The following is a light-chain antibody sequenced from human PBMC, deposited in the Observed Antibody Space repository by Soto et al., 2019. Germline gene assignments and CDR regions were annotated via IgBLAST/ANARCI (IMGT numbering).Light chain of an antibody. V-gene: IGKV1-5*03. CDR1: RSISNW. J-gene: IGKJ3*01. CDR3: QHYNTYSWFT. Sequence: DIQMTQSPSTLSASVGDRVTITCRASRSISNWLAWYQQKPGTAPKLLIHQASSLESGVPSRFSGSGSGTEVTLTISSVQPDDFATYYCQHYNTYSWFTFGPGTKVDIK. CDR2: QAS.